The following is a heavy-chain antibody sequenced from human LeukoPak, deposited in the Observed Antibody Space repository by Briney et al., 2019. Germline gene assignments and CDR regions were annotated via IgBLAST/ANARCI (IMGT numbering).Heavy chain of an antibody. CDR3: ARDTGYNTFDY. D-gene: IGHD5-24*01. CDR2: IKEDGGEK. V-gene: IGHV3-7*04. CDR1: GFTFSNYW. Sequence: QPGGSLSLSCAASGFTFSNYWMSWVRQAPGTGLEWVAQIKEDGGEKYYVDSVKGRFTISRDNAKNSLYLQMNSLRAEDTAVYYCARDTGYNTFDYWGQGTLVTVSS. J-gene: IGHJ4*02.